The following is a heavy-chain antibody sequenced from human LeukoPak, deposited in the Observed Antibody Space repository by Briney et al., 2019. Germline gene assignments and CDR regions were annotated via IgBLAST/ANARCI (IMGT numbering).Heavy chain of an antibody. D-gene: IGHD6-19*01. CDR2: ISSSGSTI. CDR1: GFTLSSYE. V-gene: IGHV3-48*03. CDR3: ARGPREWLISRYYFDY. J-gene: IGHJ4*02. Sequence: GGSLRLSCAASGFTLSSYEMNWVRQAPRKGLEWVSYISSSGSTIYYTDSVKGRFTISRDNAKNSLYLQMNSLRAEDTAVYYCARGPREWLISRYYFDYWGQGTLVTVSS.